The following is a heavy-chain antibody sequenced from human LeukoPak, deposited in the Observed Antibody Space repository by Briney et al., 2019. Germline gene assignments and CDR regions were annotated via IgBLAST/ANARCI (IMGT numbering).Heavy chain of an antibody. V-gene: IGHV1-2*06. J-gene: IGHJ4*02. CDR2: INPNSGGT. CDR1: GYTFTGYF. Sequence: ASVKVSCKASGYTFTGYFINWVRQAPGQGLEWMGRINPNSGGTNYAQKFQGRVTMTRDTSISTAYMELSRLRSDDTAVYYCARDVYPRYSYAFDYWGQGTLVTVSS. CDR3: ARDVYPRYSYAFDY. D-gene: IGHD5-18*01.